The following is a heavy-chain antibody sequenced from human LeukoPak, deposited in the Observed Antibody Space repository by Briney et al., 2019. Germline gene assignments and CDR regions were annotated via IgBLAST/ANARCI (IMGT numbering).Heavy chain of an antibody. Sequence: GGSLRLSCAASGFTFSSYGMSWVRQAPGKGLEWVSAISGSGGSTYYADSVKGRFTISRDNSKNTLYLQMNSLRAEDTAVYYCAIHGDERPYYYMDVWGKGTTVTISS. J-gene: IGHJ6*03. CDR3: AIHGDERPYYYMDV. V-gene: IGHV3-23*01. CDR1: GFTFSSYG. D-gene: IGHD4-17*01. CDR2: ISGSGGST.